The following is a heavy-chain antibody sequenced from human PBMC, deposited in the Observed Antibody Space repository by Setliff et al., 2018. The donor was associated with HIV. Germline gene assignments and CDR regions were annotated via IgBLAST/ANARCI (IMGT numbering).Heavy chain of an antibody. V-gene: IGHV4-38-2*01. CDR1: RHSISNGYY. D-gene: IGHD2-15*01. J-gene: IGHJ4*02. CDR2: IYHSGSA. CDR3: ARSHFYCSGGSCYSGYFDY. Sequence: LSLTCSVFRHSISNGYYWGWIRQPPGKGLEWIGSIYHSGSAYYNPSLESRVTILVDTSKNHFSLNLSSVTAADTAVYYCARSHFYCSGGSCYSGYFDYWGQGTLVTVSS.